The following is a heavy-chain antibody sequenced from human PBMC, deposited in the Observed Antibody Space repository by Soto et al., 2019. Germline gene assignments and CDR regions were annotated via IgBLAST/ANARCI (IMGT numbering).Heavy chain of an antibody. D-gene: IGHD2-2*01. V-gene: IGHV2-70*11. J-gene: IGHJ6*03. CDR3: ARMRGVVAPAAPNDPYYYYYYMDV. CDR1: GFSLSTSGMC. Sequence: ESGPTLVNPTQTLTLTCTFSGFSLSTSGMCVSWIRQPPGEALEWLARIDWEDDEYYSTSLKTRLTISKDTSKNQVVLTLTNMDPADTATYYCARMRGVVAPAAPNDPYYYYYYMDVWGKGTTVTVSS. CDR2: IDWEDDE.